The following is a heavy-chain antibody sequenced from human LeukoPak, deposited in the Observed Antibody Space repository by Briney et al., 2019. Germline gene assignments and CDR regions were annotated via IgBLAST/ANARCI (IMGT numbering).Heavy chain of an antibody. V-gene: IGHV3-21*01. CDR2: ISCSSSYI. J-gene: IGHJ4*02. D-gene: IGHD3-10*01. CDR3: ARAYGPLDY. Sequence: GGSLRLSCAASGFTFNSHWMHWVRQAPGKGLEWVSSISCSSSYIYYADSVKGRFTISRDNAKNSLYLQMNSLRAEDTAVYYCARAYGPLDYWGQGTLVTVSS. CDR1: GFTFNSHW.